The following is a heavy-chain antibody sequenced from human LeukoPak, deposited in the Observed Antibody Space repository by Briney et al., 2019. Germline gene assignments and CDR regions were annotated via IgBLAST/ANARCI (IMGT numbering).Heavy chain of an antibody. Sequence: GASVKVSCKASGGTFSSYAISWVRQAPGQGLEWMGGIIPIFGTANYAQKFQGRVTITADESTSTAYMELSSLRSEDTAVYSCASEGYFKSRGHFDYWGQGTLVTVSS. J-gene: IGHJ4*02. V-gene: IGHV1-69*13. CDR2: IIPIFGTA. CDR1: GGTFSSYA. CDR3: ASEGYFKSRGHFDY. D-gene: IGHD3-22*01.